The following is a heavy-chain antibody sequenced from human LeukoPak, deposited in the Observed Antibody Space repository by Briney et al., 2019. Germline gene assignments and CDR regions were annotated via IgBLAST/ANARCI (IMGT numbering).Heavy chain of an antibody. CDR3: ARGRGGTRYDFWSGYGYFDY. CDR1: GGSFSGYY. J-gene: IGHJ4*02. V-gene: IGHV4-34*01. D-gene: IGHD3-3*01. CDR2: INHSGST. Sequence: SETLSLTCAVFGGSFSGYYWSWIRQPPGKGLEWIGEINHSGSTNYNPSLKSRVTISVDTSKNQFSLKLSSVTAADTAVYYCARGRGGTRYDFWSGYGYFDYWGQGTLVTVSS.